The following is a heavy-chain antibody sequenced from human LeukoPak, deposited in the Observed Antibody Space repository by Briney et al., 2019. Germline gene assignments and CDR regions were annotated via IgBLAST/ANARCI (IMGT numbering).Heavy chain of an antibody. CDR1: GGSLSGYY. Sequence: SETLSLTCGVYGGSLSGYYWSWIRQPAGKGLEWLGRIYASGSTNYNPSLKRRVTMSVDTSQNQFFLKVNSVTAADTAVYYCARVTQKLERIAVARTSEWRANWYFDLWGRGTLVTVSS. V-gene: IGHV4-59*10. J-gene: IGHJ2*01. CDR3: ARVTQKLERIAVARTSEWRANWYFDL. D-gene: IGHD6-19*01. CDR2: IYASGST.